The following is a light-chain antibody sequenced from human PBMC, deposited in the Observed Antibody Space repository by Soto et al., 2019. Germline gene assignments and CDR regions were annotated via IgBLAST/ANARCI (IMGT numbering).Light chain of an antibody. V-gene: IGKV3-20*01. Sequence: EIVLTQSPGTLSLSPGDRATLSCRASQIVSSSYLDWYQQKPGQAPSLLIYCASNRATGIPDRFSGSVSGTDFTLTITRPKPEDFAVYYCQQYGSSTYTFVQGTKLEIK. CDR3: QQYGSSTYT. J-gene: IGKJ2*01. CDR1: QIVSSSY. CDR2: CAS.